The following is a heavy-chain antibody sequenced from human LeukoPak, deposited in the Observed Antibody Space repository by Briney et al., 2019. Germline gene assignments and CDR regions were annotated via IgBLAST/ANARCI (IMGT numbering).Heavy chain of an antibody. Sequence: GGSLRLSCTVSGFTVSTNPWSWVRQAPGKGLEWVSFNSGGDTHYSDFVKGRFTISRDNSKNTLYLQMNSLRPEDTAIYYCSRRAGEYSHPYDYWGQGTLVTVSS. D-gene: IGHD2-15*01. CDR3: SRRAGEYSHPYDY. CDR2: NSGGDT. V-gene: IGHV3-53*01. J-gene: IGHJ4*02. CDR1: GFTVSTNP.